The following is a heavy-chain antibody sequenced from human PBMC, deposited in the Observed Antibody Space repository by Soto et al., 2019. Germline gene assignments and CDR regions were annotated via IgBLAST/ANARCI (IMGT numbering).Heavy chain of an antibody. CDR1: GGSSSRSSYY. CDR2: IYYSGST. Sequence: PSETLSLTCTVSGGSSSRSSYYWGWIRQPPGKGLEWIGSIYYSGSTYYNPSLKSRVTISVDTSKNQFSLKLSSVTAADTAVYYCAGQWELLIGPQSPWFDPWGQGTLVTVSS. D-gene: IGHD1-26*01. J-gene: IGHJ5*02. CDR3: AGQWELLIGPQSPWFDP. V-gene: IGHV4-39*01.